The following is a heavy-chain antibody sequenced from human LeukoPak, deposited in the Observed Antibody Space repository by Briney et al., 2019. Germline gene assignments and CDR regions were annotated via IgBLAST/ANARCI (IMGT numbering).Heavy chain of an antibody. CDR2: IYSGGTT. D-gene: IGHD4-17*01. J-gene: IGHJ4*02. Sequence: GGSLRLSCAASGFTVSSNYMRWVRQAPGKGLEWVSVIYSGGTTYYADSAKGRFTISRDNSKNTLYLQMNSLRAEDTAVYYCAREYGDYVYYWGQGTLVTVSS. V-gene: IGHV3-66*01. CDR1: GFTVSSNY. CDR3: AREYGDYVYY.